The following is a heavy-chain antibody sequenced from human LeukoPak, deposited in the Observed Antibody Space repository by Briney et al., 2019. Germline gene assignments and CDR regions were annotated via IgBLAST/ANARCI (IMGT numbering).Heavy chain of an antibody. CDR1: GFIFSNYW. Sequence: GGSLRLSCAASGFIFSNYWMGWVRQAPGKGLEWVANIRQDGGEKFYVDSVKGRFTISRDNAKNALYLQMNSLRAEDTAVYYCTRDGSGWSNYWGQGTLVTVSS. J-gene: IGHJ4*02. V-gene: IGHV3-7*01. CDR2: IRQDGGEK. D-gene: IGHD6-19*01. CDR3: TRDGSGWSNY.